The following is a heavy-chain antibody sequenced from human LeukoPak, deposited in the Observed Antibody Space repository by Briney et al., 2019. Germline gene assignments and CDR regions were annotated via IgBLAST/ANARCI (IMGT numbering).Heavy chain of an antibody. V-gene: IGHV1-2*06. D-gene: IGHD3-16*02. J-gene: IGHJ4*02. CDR2: INPNSGGT. Sequence: ASVKVSCKASGYTFTGYYMHWVRQAPGQGLEWMGRINPNSGGTNYAQKFQGRVTMTRDTSISTAYMELSRLRSDDTAVYYCARDGGGITFGGVIARPDYWGQGTLVTVSS. CDR1: GYTFTGYY. CDR3: ARDGGGITFGGVIARPDY.